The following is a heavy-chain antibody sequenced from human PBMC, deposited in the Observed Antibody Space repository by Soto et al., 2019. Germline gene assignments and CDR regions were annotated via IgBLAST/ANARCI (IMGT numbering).Heavy chain of an antibody. V-gene: IGHV1-69*02. J-gene: IGHJ4*02. CDR2: IIPILGIA. CDR1: GGTFSSYT. CDR3: ASLVYGDYETVIDY. D-gene: IGHD4-17*01. Sequence: QVHLVQSGAEVKKPGSSVNVSCKASGGTFSSYTISWVRQAPGQGLEWMGRIIPILGIANYAQKFHGRVTITEHKSTSTAYMELSSLRSEDTAVYYCASLVYGDYETVIDYWGQGTLVTVSS.